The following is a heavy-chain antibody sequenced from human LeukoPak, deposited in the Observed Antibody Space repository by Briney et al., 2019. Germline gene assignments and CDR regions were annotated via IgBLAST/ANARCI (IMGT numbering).Heavy chain of an antibody. CDR1: GGSISSTSYY. Sequence: SETLSLTCTVSGGSISSTSYYWGWIRQPPGKGLEWIGSIYYSGSTYYNPSLKSRVTISVDTSKNQFSLKLSSVTAADTAVYYCARLPIVVVPSTSFDIWGQGTVVTVSS. D-gene: IGHD2-2*01. J-gene: IGHJ3*02. V-gene: IGHV4-39*01. CDR2: IYYSGST. CDR3: ARLPIVVVPSTSFDI.